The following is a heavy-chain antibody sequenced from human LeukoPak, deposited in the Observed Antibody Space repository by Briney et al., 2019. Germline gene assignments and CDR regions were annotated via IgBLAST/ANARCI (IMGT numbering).Heavy chain of an antibody. D-gene: IGHD5-12*01. Sequence: SETLSLTCTVSGDSISSNSYYWGWIRQPPGKGLEWIGSIHHSGSTYYNPSLKSRVIIFVDTSKNQFSLKLTSVTAADTAVYYCARGRRGYAVDYWGQGTLVTVSS. CDR1: GDSISSNSYY. CDR3: ARGRRGYAVDY. V-gene: IGHV4-39*01. J-gene: IGHJ4*02. CDR2: IHHSGST.